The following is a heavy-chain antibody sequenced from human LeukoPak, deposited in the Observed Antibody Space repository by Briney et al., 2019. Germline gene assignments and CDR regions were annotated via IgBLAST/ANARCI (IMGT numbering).Heavy chain of an antibody. V-gene: IGHV4-4*07. Sequence: KPSETLSLTCTVSGGSISSYYWSWIRQPAGKGLEWIGRIYTSGSTNYNPSLKSRVTMSVDTSKNQFSLKLSSVTAADTAVYYCAGHYDFWSGYPLATPDYWGQGTLVTVSS. D-gene: IGHD3-3*01. J-gene: IGHJ4*02. CDR3: AGHYDFWSGYPLATPDY. CDR1: GGSISSYY. CDR2: IYTSGST.